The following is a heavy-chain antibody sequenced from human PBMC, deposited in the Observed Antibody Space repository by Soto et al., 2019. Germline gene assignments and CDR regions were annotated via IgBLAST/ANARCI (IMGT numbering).Heavy chain of an antibody. D-gene: IGHD3-10*01. J-gene: IGHJ6*02. CDR3: AAASARLYGYYNGMDA. CDR2: IVVGSGNT. Sequence: SVKVSFKASGFTFTRSAVQWVRQARGQRLEWIGWIVVGSGNTIYAQKLQERVTITRDMSTSTAYMELSSLRSEDTAVYYCAAASARLYGYYNGMDAWGQGTTVTVSS. V-gene: IGHV1-58*01. CDR1: GFTFTRSA.